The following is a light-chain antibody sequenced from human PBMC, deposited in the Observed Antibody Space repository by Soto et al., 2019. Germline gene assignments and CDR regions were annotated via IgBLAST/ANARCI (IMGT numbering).Light chain of an antibody. CDR1: PSLSSH. V-gene: IGKV3-15*01. Sequence: ETVMTQSPVTLSVSPGDTATLSCRASPSLSSHLAWYQQKPGQAPRLLIYAASSRATGIPVRFSGSGSETEFTLTIRSLQSEDFALYYCHQYNNWPWTFGQGTKVDIK. J-gene: IGKJ1*01. CDR2: AAS. CDR3: HQYNNWPWT.